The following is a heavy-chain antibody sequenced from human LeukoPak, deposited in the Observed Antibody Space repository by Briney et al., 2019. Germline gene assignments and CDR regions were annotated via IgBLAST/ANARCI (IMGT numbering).Heavy chain of an antibody. J-gene: IGHJ5*02. CDR2: ISAYNGNT. CDR1: GYTFTSYG. V-gene: IGHV1-18*01. D-gene: IGHD6-19*01. Sequence: ASVTVSCKASGYTFTSYGISWVRQAPGQGLEWMGWISAYNGNTNYAQKLQGRVTMTTDTSTSTAYMELRSLRSDDTAVYYCARDRAAVAGTWMGAWFDPWGQGTLVTVSS. CDR3: ARDRAAVAGTWMGAWFDP.